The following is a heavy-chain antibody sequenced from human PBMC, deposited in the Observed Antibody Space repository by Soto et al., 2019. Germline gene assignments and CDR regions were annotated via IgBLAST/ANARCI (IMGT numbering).Heavy chain of an antibody. Sequence: QAQLQESGPGLVKPSQTLSLSCTVSGGSMSSGPFYWSWIRQYPEKGLEWIGYVHYSGTTYYNPSLKSRLNISVDTPKNQFPLKLTSATAADTAVYYCVRGVHDSSGYYYFDNWGQGALVTVSS. J-gene: IGHJ4*02. D-gene: IGHD3-22*01. CDR1: GGSMSSGPFY. CDR2: VHYSGTT. CDR3: VRGVHDSSGYYYFDN. V-gene: IGHV4-31*03.